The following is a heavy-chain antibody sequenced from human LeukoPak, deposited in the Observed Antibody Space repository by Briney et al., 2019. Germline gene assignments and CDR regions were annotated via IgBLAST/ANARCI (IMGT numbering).Heavy chain of an antibody. CDR1: LGSLLHYY. Sequence: SETLSLTCTFSLGSLLHYYSITMRQPPGKRLEWIGYIFYSGSTNYNPSLRSRVTISVDTSKNQVSLRLTSVTAAGTGVYYCAIQRMGQCLTMVYWGQGSLVTVSS. CDR3: AIQRMGQCLTMVY. V-gene: IGHV4-59*08. CDR2: IFYSGST. D-gene: IGHD3-10*01. J-gene: IGHJ4*02.